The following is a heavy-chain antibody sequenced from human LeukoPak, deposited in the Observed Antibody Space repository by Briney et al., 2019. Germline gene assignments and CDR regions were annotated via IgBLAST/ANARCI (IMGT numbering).Heavy chain of an antibody. CDR1: GFTVSSNY. D-gene: IGHD1-26*01. V-gene: IGHV3-53*01. Sequence: GWALSLSCFSSGFTVSSNYMSWVRPAPGKGLDWISVIYSGGSTYSADSVKGRFTISRDNSKNTLYLQMNSLRAEDTAVYYCARVGWELHIDYWGQGTLVTVSS. J-gene: IGHJ4*02. CDR3: ARVGWELHIDY. CDR2: IYSGGST.